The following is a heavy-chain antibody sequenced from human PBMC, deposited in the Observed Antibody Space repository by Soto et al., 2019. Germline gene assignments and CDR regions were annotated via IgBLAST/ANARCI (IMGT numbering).Heavy chain of an antibody. CDR3: ASGRYCSSTSCYRDYYYYGMDV. CDR2: IYPGDSDT. D-gene: IGHD2-2*01. CDR1: GYSFTSCW. V-gene: IGHV5-51*01. J-gene: IGHJ6*01. Sequence: GESLKISCKGSGYSFTSCWIGWVRQMPGKGLEWMGIIYPGDSDTRYSPSFQGQVTISADKSISTAYLQWSSLKASDTAMYYCASGRYCSSTSCYRDYYYYGMDVWGQGTTVTVS.